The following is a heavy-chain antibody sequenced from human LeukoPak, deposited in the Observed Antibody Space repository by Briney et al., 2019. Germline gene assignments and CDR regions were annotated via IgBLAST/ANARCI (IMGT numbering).Heavy chain of an antibody. J-gene: IGHJ4*02. CDR3: ARDASAYGSGEFFDY. V-gene: IGHV1-46*01. Sequence: ASVKVSCKASGYTFTSYYMHWVRQAPGQGLEWMGIINPSGGSTSYAQKFQGRVTMTRDTSTSTVYMELSSLRSEDTAVYYCARDASAYGSGEFFDYWGQGTLVTASS. D-gene: IGHD3-10*01. CDR2: INPSGGST. CDR1: GYTFTSYY.